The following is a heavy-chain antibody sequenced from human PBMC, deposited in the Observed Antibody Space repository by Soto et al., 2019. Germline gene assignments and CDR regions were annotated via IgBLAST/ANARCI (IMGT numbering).Heavy chain of an antibody. CDR3: AKLLRPGLQFFDF. V-gene: IGHV3-23*01. Sequence: EVQLLESGGGLVQPGGSLRLSCAASGFTFSDYPMSWVRQAPGKGLDWVSAISSSGDHTFYADSVKGRFTISRDNSKNTLYLQVNSLRAEDTAVYYCAKLLRPGLQFFDFWGQGTLVTVSS. CDR1: GFTFSDYP. CDR2: ISSSGDHT. D-gene: IGHD4-4*01. J-gene: IGHJ4*02.